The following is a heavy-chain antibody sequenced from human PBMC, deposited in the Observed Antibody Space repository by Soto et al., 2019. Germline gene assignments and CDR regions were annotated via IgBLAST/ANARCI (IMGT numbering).Heavy chain of an antibody. Sequence: PSKTLSLTCAVSGSSISSGYYWGCIRQPPGXGLEWIGSIYHSGSTYYNPSLKSRVTISVDTSKNQFSLKMSSVTAADMALYYCAREDYAMLTGYSFYGMDVWGQGTTVTVSS. V-gene: IGHV4-38-2*02. CDR3: AREDYAMLTGYSFYGMDV. J-gene: IGHJ6*02. D-gene: IGHD3-9*01. CDR2: IYHSGST. CDR1: GSSISSGYY.